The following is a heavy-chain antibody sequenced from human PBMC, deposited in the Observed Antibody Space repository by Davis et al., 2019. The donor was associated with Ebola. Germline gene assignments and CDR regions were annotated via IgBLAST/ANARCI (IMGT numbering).Heavy chain of an antibody. CDR2: IWYDGSNK. J-gene: IGHJ6*02. CDR1: GFTFSSYG. CDR3: ARDFMDSSSVFFYYYGMDV. V-gene: IGHV3-33*01. D-gene: IGHD6-6*01. Sequence: GESLKISCPASGFTFSSYGMHWVRQAPGKGLEWVAVIWYDGSNKYYADSVKGRFTISRDNSKNTLYLQMNSLRAEDTAVYYCARDFMDSSSVFFYYYGMDVWGQGTTVTVSS.